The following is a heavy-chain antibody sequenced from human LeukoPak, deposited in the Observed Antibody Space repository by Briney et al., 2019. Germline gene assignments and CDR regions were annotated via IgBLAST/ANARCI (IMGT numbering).Heavy chain of an antibody. CDR1: GFTFSSYA. CDR2: ISYDGSNK. D-gene: IGHD5-12*01. CDR3: AREHGYDGPYNWFDP. Sequence: GGSLRLSCAASGFTFSSYAMHWVRQAPGKGLEWVAVISYDGSNKYYADSVKGRFTISRDNSKNTLYLQMNSLRAEDTAVYYCAREHGYDGPYNWFDPWGQGTLVTVSS. V-gene: IGHV3-30*04. J-gene: IGHJ5*02.